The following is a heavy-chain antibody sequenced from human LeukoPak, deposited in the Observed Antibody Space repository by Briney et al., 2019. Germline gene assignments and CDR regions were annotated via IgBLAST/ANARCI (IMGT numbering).Heavy chain of an antibody. CDR2: IKQDGNEK. V-gene: IGHV3-7*01. CDR3: AKPITVSGATDALDI. J-gene: IGHJ3*02. D-gene: IGHD3-3*01. Sequence: TGGSLRLSCAASGFTFSSYWMNWVRQAPGKGLEWVANIKQDGNEKYCVDSVKGRFTISRDNTKNSLYVQMNSLRAEDTAVYYCAKPITVSGATDALDIWGQGTMVTVSS. CDR1: GFTFSSYW.